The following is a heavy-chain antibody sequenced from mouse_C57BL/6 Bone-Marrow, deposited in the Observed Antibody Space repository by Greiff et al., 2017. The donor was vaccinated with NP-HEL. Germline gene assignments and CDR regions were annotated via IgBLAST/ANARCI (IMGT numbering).Heavy chain of an antibody. V-gene: IGHV3-6*01. D-gene: IGHD1-1*01. Sequence: EVKLQESGPGLVKPSQSLSLTCSVTGYSITSGYYWNWIRQFPGNKLEWMGYISYDGSNNYNPSLKNRISITRDTSKNQFFLKLNSVTTEDTATYYCARETPFTTVVEDAMDYWGQGTSVTVSS. CDR3: ARETPFTTVVEDAMDY. J-gene: IGHJ4*01. CDR2: ISYDGSN. CDR1: GYSITSGYY.